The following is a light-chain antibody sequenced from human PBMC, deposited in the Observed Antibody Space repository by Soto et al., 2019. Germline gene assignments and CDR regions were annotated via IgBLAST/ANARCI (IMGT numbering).Light chain of an antibody. CDR3: QQYISSPYT. V-gene: IGKV1-5*01. CDR2: DAS. J-gene: IGKJ2*01. CDR1: QTTNTW. Sequence: DIQMTQFPSTLSASVGDRVTITCRASQTTNTWLAWYQQKPGTAPKLLIYDASSLEGGVPSRFSASGSGTEFTLTISSLQPDDLATYYCQQYISSPYTFGQGTK.